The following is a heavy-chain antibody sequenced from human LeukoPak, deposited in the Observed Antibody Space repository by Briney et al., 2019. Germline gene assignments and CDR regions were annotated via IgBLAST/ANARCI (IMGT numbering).Heavy chain of an antibody. CDR2: ISGSGGST. V-gene: IGHV3-23*01. CDR3: AKDPGGFLTGPYYYYGMDV. Sequence: GGSLRLSCAASGFTFSSYAMSWVPQAPGKGLEWVSAISGSGGSTYYADSVKGRFTISSDNSKNTLYLQMNSLRAEDTAVYYCAKDPGGFLTGPYYYYGMDVWGQGTTVTVSS. J-gene: IGHJ6*02. D-gene: IGHD3-9*01. CDR1: GFTFSSYA.